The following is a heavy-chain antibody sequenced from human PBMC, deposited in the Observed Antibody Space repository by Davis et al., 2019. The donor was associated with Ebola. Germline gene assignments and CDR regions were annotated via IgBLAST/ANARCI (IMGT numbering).Heavy chain of an antibody. CDR3: AAGRGRDISKWFEISRFYYGMDV. Sequence: AASVKVSCKASGFTFSSSAVQWVRQARGQGLEWIGGIVVASGNTNYAQKFQGRVTIARDMSTSTAYMELSSLRSDDTALFYCAAGRGRDISKWFEISRFYYGMDVWGQGTTVTVSS. D-gene: IGHD3-10*01. J-gene: IGHJ6*02. CDR2: IVVASGNT. V-gene: IGHV1-58*01. CDR1: GFTFSSSA.